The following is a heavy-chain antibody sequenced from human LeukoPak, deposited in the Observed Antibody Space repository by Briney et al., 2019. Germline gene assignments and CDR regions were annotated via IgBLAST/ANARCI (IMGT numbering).Heavy chain of an antibody. V-gene: IGHV4-59*01. CDR3: ARGNGPRRDGYKPFDY. J-gene: IGHJ4*02. CDR1: GGSISSYY. Sequence: SETLSLTCTVSGGSISSYYWSWIRQPPGKGLEWIGYLYYSGSTNYNPSLKSRVTISVDTSKNQFSLKLSSVTAADTAVYYCARGNGPRRDGYKPFDYWGQGTLVTVSS. D-gene: IGHD5-24*01. CDR2: LYYSGST.